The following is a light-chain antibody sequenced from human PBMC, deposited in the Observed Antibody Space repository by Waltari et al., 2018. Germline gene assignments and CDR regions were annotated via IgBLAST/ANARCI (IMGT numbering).Light chain of an antibody. CDR2: KAS. CDR3: QQYDSLWT. Sequence: DIQMTQSPSTLSASVGDRVTITCRASQSIGSWLAWYQQKAGKAPKLLIYKASSLEGGVPSRFSGSGSGTEFTLTISSLQPDYFATYYCQQYDSLWTFGQGTKVEIK. V-gene: IGKV1-5*03. J-gene: IGKJ1*01. CDR1: QSIGSW.